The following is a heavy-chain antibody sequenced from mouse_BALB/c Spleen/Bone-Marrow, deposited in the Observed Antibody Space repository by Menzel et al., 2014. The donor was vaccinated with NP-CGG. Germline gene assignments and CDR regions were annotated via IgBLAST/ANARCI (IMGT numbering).Heavy chain of an antibody. V-gene: IGHV14-3*02. CDR1: GFNIKDTY. CDR3: ARYNYGSSQFAY. J-gene: IGHJ3*01. CDR2: IDPANGNT. D-gene: IGHD1-1*01. Sequence: VQLQQSGAELVKPGASVKLSCTASGFNIKDTYMHWVKQRPEQGLEWIGRIDPANGNTKYDPKFQGKATITVDTSSNTAYLQLSSLTSEDTAVYYCARYNYGSSQFAYWGQGTLVTVSA.